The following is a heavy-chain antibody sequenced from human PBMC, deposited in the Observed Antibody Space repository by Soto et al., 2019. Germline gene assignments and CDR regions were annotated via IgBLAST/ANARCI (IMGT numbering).Heavy chain of an antibody. J-gene: IGHJ3*01. CDR2: ISSTSTNI. Sequence: ESGGGLVKPGGSLRLSCVASGFSFSISIMHWVRQAPGKGLEWIATISSTSTNIYYAGSVKGRFSISRDNPKNSLFLQMNSLRAEDMAVYYCARGIASTSLVSFDVWGQGTMVTVS. V-gene: IGHV3-21*04. D-gene: IGHD1-1*01. CDR3: ARGIASTSLVSFDV. CDR1: GFSFSISI.